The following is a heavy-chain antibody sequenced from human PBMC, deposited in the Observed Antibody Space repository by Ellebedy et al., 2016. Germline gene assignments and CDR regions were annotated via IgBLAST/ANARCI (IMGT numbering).Heavy chain of an antibody. CDR3: AKQPQLAPYFYYYYGIDV. CDR1: GFTFSSYA. V-gene: IGHV3-23*01. CDR2: ISGSAGTT. J-gene: IGHJ6*02. Sequence: GESLKISXAASGFTFSSYAMTWVRQAPGKGLEWVSAISGSAGTTYYADSVKGRFTISRDNSKNNLFLQMNSLRVEDTAIYYCAKQPQLAPYFYYYYGIDVWGQGTTVTVSS. D-gene: IGHD6-13*01.